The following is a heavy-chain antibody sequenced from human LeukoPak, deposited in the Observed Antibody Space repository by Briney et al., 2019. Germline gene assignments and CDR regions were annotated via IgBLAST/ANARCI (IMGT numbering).Heavy chain of an antibody. J-gene: IGHJ4*02. V-gene: IGHV4-34*01. D-gene: IGHD1-14*01. Sequence: PSETLSLTCAVYGGSFSGYYWSWIRQPPGKGLEWIGEINHSGSTNYNPSLKSRVTISVDTSKNQFSLKLSSVTAADTAVYYCARGYPTPTEADYWGQGTLVTVSS. CDR3: ARGYPTPTEADY. CDR2: INHSGST. CDR1: GGSFSGYY.